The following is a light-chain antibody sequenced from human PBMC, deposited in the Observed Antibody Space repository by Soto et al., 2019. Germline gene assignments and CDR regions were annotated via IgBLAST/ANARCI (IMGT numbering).Light chain of an antibody. J-gene: IGLJ1*01. CDR3: TAFSANRVYL. CDR1: SNDIGSYDY. CDR2: WVH. Sequence: HSSLTQPISVSGSPGQSITTSCTGNSNDIGSYDYVCWYQQHPGKAPSLLIHWVHSRSPGISGRFSASKSGLTASLNISGLQAEDEADYYCTAFSANRVYLFGPGTKVTVL. V-gene: IGLV2-14*01.